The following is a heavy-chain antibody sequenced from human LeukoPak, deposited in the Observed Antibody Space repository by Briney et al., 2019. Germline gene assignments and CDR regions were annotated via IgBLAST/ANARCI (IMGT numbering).Heavy chain of an antibody. CDR3: ARDLDGSYYYYYGMDV. D-gene: IGHD5-24*01. CDR2: IYTSGST. J-gene: IGHJ6*02. CDR1: GGSISSYY. Sequence: SETLSLTCAVYGGSISSYYWSWIRQPAGKGLEWIGRIYTSGSTNYNPSLKSRVTMSVDTSKNQFSLKLSSVTAADTAVYYCARDLDGSYYYYYGMDVWGQGTTVTVSS. V-gene: IGHV4-4*07.